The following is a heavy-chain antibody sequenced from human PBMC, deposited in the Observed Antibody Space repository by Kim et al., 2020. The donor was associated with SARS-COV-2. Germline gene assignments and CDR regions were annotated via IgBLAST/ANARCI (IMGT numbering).Heavy chain of an antibody. D-gene: IGHD1-26*01. CDR2: IYPHDSDT. J-gene: IGHJ4*02. Sequence: GESLKISCQASGYSFDTFWIAWVRQMPGKGLEWMGIIYPHDSDTRHSPSFQGQVTMSVDKSITTAYLQWSSLKASDTAIYYCARGRFSLDYWGQGTLVTV. CDR1: GYSFDTFW. CDR3: ARGRFSLDY. V-gene: IGHV5-51*01.